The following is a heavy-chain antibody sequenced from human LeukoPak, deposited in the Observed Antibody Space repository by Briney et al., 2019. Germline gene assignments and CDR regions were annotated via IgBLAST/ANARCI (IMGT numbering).Heavy chain of an antibody. CDR2: INHSGST. Sequence: SETLSLTCAVYGGSFSGYYWSWIRQPPGKGLEWIGEINHSGSTNYNPSLKSRVTISVDTSKKQFSLKLSSVTAADTAVYYCARGRIAAAVHSFDYWGQGTLVTVSS. V-gene: IGHV4-34*01. CDR3: ARGRIAAAVHSFDY. CDR1: GGSFSGYY. J-gene: IGHJ4*02. D-gene: IGHD6-13*01.